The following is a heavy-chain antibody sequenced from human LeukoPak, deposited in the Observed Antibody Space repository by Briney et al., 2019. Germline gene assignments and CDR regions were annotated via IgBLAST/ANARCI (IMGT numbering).Heavy chain of an antibody. V-gene: IGHV1-8*03. Sequence: ASVKVSCKASGGTFTSYDINWVRQATGQGLEWMGWMNPNSGNTGYAQKFQGRVTITRNTSISTAYMELSSLRSEDTAVYYCARGEAPTASHDYWGQGTLVTVSS. CDR2: MNPNSGNT. D-gene: IGHD4-17*01. J-gene: IGHJ4*02. CDR1: GGTFTSYD. CDR3: ARGEAPTASHDY.